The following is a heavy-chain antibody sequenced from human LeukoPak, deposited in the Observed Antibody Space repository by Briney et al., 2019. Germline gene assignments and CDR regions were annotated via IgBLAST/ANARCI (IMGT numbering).Heavy chain of an antibody. CDR3: ARLTTDDFWSGYYYYMDV. J-gene: IGHJ6*03. CDR1: GGSISSRSHY. CDR2: VYYSGTT. D-gene: IGHD3-3*01. Sequence: SETLSLTCNAFGGSISSRSHYWGWIRQPPGKGLEWIGSVYYSGTTYDHPSLKSRVSISVDTSKDQMSLRLSSVTAADTAVYYCARLTTDDFWSGYYYYMDVWGKGTTVIVSS. V-gene: IGHV4-39*07.